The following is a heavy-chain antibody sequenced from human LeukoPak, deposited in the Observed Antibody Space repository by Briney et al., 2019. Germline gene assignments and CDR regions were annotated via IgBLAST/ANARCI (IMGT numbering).Heavy chain of an antibody. J-gene: IGHJ4*02. CDR2: IYYSGRT. Sequence: PSETLSLTCAVYGGSFSGYYWSWIRQPPGKGLEWIGSIYYSGRTYYNPSLKSRVTISVDTSKNQFSLKLSSVTAADRAVYYCARAEQWLKFYYFDYWGQGTLVPVSS. V-gene: IGHV4-34*01. D-gene: IGHD6-19*01. CDR1: GGSFSGYY. CDR3: ARAEQWLKFYYFDY.